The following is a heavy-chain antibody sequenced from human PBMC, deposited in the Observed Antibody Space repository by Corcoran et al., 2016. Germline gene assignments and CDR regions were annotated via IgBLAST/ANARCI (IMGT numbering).Heavy chain of an antibody. CDR3: ARDSGSWSVDY. CDR2: INPSGGSA. J-gene: IGHJ4*02. V-gene: IGHV1-46*01. Sequence: QVQLVQSGAEVKKPGASVKVSCQASGYTFSSYNMQWVRQAPGQGLEWMGIINPSGGSATYAQKFQGRVTMTRDTSTSSVYMELGSLRFEDTAVYYCARDSGSWSVDYWGQGTLVTVSS. D-gene: IGHD6-13*01. CDR1: GYTFSSYN.